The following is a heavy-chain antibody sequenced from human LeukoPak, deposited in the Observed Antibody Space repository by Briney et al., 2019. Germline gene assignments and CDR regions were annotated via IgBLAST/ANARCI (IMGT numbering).Heavy chain of an antibody. Sequence: PSETLSLTCAVYGGSFSGYYWSWIRQPPGKGLEWIGEINHSGSTNYNPSLKNRVTISVDTSKNQFSLKLSSVTAADTAVYYCARGRGFDYWGQGTLVTVSS. CDR1: GGSFSGYY. J-gene: IGHJ4*02. V-gene: IGHV4-34*01. CDR3: ARGRGFDY. CDR2: INHSGST.